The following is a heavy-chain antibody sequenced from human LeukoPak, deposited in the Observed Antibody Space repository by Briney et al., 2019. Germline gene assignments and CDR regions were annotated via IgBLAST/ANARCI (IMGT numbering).Heavy chain of an antibody. D-gene: IGHD4-23*01. CDR2: FDPEDGET. V-gene: IGHV1-24*01. CDR3: ATGKIYPVVTGLVY. J-gene: IGHJ4*02. Sequence: ASVKVSCKVSGYTLTELSMHWVRQAPGKGLEWMGGFDPEDGETIYAQKFQGRVTMTEDTSTDTAYMELSSLRSEDTAVYYCATGKIYPVVTGLVYWGQGTLVTVSS. CDR1: GYTLTELS.